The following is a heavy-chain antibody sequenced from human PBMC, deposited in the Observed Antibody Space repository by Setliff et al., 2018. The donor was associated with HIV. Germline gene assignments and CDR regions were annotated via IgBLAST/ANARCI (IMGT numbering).Heavy chain of an antibody. CDR1: GFTFSRYW. V-gene: IGHV3-7*01. J-gene: IGHJ4*02. D-gene: IGHD3-9*01. Sequence: PGGSLRLSCAASGFTFSRYWMSWVRQAPGKGLEWVANIKQDGSEKYYVDSVKGQFTISRDNAKSSLYLQMNSLRAEDTAVYYCARDVRYSFDYWGQGTLVTVSS. CDR3: ARDVRYSFDY. CDR2: IKQDGSEK.